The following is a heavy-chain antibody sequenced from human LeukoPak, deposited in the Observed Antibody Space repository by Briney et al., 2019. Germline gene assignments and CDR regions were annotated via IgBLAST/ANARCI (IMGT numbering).Heavy chain of an antibody. V-gene: IGHV5-51*01. D-gene: IGHD1-14*01. CDR3: ARLPERGPLNY. CDR1: GYHFSSYW. J-gene: IGHJ4*02. CDR2: IYPGDSDT. Sequence: GESLEISCKGSGYHFSSYWIAWVRPMPGKGLECMGIIYPGDSDTRYSPSFQGQVTISVDKSISTAYLQWNSLKAANTHIFYCARLPERGPLNYWGQGTLVTVSS.